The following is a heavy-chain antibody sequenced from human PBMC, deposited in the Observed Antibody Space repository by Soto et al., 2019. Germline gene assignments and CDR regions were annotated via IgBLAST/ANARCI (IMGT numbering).Heavy chain of an antibody. CDR3: ARDYYDSSGYYYGMDV. J-gene: IGHJ6*02. CDR2: IIPIFGTA. V-gene: IGHV1-69*13. CDR1: GGTFSSYA. Sequence: RASVKVSCKASGGTFSSYAISWVRQAPGQGLEWMGGIIPIFGTANYAQKFQGRVTITADESTSTAYMELSSLRSEDTAVYYCARDYYDSSGYYYGMDVWGQGTTVTVSS. D-gene: IGHD3-22*01.